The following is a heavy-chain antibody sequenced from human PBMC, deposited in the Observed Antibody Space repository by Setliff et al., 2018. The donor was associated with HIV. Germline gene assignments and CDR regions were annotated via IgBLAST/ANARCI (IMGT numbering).Heavy chain of an antibody. CDR2: IYTRGNT. Sequence: PSETLSLTCSVSGASITSHNWSWIRQAAGKGLEWIGRIYTRGNTNYNPSLRSRVTMSVDTSKNQFSLKVTSVTAADTAVYYCPRDLWGDDYYYNNMDVWGKGTTVTVSS. D-gene: IGHD2-21*02. V-gene: IGHV4-4*07. J-gene: IGHJ6*03. CDR3: PRDLWGDDYYYNNMDV. CDR1: GASITSHN.